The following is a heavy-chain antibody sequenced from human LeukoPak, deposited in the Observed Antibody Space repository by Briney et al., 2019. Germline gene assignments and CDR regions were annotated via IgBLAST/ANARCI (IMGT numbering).Heavy chain of an antibody. CDR2: ISGSGGSI. Sequence: SGGSLRLSCAASGFTFSSYAMTWVRQAPGKGLEWVSAISGSGGSIDYADSVKGRFFISRDNFKNTLYLQMNSLRAEDTAVYYCAKPPYGSGNDYNILSFDYWGQGTLVTVSS. V-gene: IGHV3-23*01. D-gene: IGHD3-10*01. CDR3: AKPPYGSGNDYNILSFDY. J-gene: IGHJ4*02. CDR1: GFTFSSYA.